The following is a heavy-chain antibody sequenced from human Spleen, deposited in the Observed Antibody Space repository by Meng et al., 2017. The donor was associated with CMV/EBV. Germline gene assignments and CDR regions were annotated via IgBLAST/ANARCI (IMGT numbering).Heavy chain of an antibody. J-gene: IGHJ5*02. V-gene: IGHV4-61*01. D-gene: IGHD7-27*01. CDR1: GGSVSSCSYY. CDR2: IYYSGST. Sequence: CPVSGGSVSSCSYYWSWIRQPPGKGLEWIGYIYYSGSTNYTPSLKSRVTISVDTSKNQFSLKLSSVTAADTAVYYCARVLGNNWFDPWGQGTLVTVSS. CDR3: ARVLGNNWFDP.